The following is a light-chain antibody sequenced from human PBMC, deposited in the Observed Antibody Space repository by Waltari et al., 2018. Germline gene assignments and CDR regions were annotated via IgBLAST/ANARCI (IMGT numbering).Light chain of an antibody. J-gene: IGLJ3*02. CDR2: EGN. Sequence: QSALTQPASVSGSPGQSLTISCTGPSSDVGNYNLVSWYQQHPGKAPKLMIYEGNKRPSGVSNRFSGSKSGNMASLTISGLQAEDEADYYCCSYAGSSAPRVFGGGTKLTVL. V-gene: IGLV2-23*01. CDR3: CSYAGSSAPRV. CDR1: SSDVGNYNL.